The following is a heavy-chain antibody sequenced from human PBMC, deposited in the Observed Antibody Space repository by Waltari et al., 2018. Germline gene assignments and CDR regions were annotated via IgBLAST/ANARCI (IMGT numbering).Heavy chain of an antibody. J-gene: IGHJ4*02. CDR2: IYTSGST. V-gene: IGHV4-61*09. D-gene: IGHD6-6*01. Sequence: QVQLQESGPGLVKPSQTLSLTCTVSGGSIRSGSYYWSWIRQHAGTGLEWIGYIYTSGSTNYNPSLKSRVTISVDTSKNQFSLKLSSVTAADTAVYYCARGKSVAAPNWGQGTLVTVSS. CDR1: GGSIRSGSYY. CDR3: ARGKSVAAPN.